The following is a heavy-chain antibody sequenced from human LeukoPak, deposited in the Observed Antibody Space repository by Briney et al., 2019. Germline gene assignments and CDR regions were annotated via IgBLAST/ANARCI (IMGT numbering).Heavy chain of an antibody. CDR2: IHFSGST. V-gene: IGHV4-31*03. J-gene: IGHJ4*02. D-gene: IGHD3-10*01. Sequence: SETLSLTCTVSADSISSSGHYWTWIRQHPGKGPETIGSIHFSGSTNHNPSLKSRVAISVDASKNQFSLRLSSVTSADTAVYYCARGGSRFGGFYFDYWGQGILVTVSS. CDR1: ADSISSSGHY. CDR3: ARGGSRFGGFYFDY.